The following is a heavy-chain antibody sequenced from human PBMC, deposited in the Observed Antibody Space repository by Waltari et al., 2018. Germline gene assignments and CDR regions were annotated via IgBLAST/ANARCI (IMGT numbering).Heavy chain of an antibody. CDR3: ARDRRELQMDV. CDR2: IKQDGSEK. Sequence: EVQLVESGGGLVQPGGSLRLSCAASGFTFRSHWMTWVRQAPGKGLEWVANIKQDGSEKYYVDSVKGRFTISRDNAKNSLYLQMNSLRAEDTAVYYCARDRRELQMDVWGKGTTVTVSS. V-gene: IGHV3-7*01. CDR1: GFTFRSHW. D-gene: IGHD1-26*01. J-gene: IGHJ6*04.